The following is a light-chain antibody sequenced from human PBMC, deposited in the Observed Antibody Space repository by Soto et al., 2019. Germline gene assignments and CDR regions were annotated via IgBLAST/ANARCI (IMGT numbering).Light chain of an antibody. CDR2: DAS. CDR1: QIVSNY. J-gene: IGKJ5*01. CDR3: QQHTDWPVT. V-gene: IGKV3-11*01. Sequence: EVVLTQSPATLSLSPGDRATLSCRASQIVSNYLAWYQQKPGQAPRLLIYDASNRATGIPARFSGSGSGTDFTLTISSLEPEDFAVYYCQQHTDWPVTFGQGTRLEIK.